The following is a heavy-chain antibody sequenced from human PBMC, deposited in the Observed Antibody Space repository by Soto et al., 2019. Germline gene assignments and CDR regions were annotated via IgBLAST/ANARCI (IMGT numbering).Heavy chain of an antibody. D-gene: IGHD3-10*01. CDR2: IYYSGST. Sequence: PSETLSLTCTVSGGSISSSSYYWGWIRQPPGKGLEWIGSIYYSGSTYYNPSLKSRVTISVDTSKNQFSLKLSSVTAADTAVYYCAILLYWFDPWGQGTLVTVSS. CDR1: GGSISSSSYY. CDR3: AILLYWFDP. V-gene: IGHV4-39*01. J-gene: IGHJ5*02.